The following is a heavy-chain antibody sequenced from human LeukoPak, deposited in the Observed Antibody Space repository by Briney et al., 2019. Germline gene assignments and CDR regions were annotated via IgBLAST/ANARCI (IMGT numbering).Heavy chain of an antibody. CDR1: GYTFTSYG. J-gene: IGHJ4*02. V-gene: IGHV1-69*13. CDR3: ARRERSYYGY. CDR2: IIPIFGTA. Sequence: SVKVSCKASGYTFTSYGISWVRQAPGQGLEWMGGIIPIFGTANYAQKFQGRVTITADESTSTAYMELSSLRSEDTAVYYCARRERSYYGYWGQGTLVTVSS. D-gene: IGHD5-24*01.